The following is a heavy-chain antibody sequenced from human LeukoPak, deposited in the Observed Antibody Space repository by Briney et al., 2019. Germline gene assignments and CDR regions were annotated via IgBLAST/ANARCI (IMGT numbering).Heavy chain of an antibody. J-gene: IGHJ1*01. CDR1: GFTFSSYA. CDR3: VKSPCYYDSSGYYNVGYFQH. Sequence: GGSLRLSCSASGFTFSSYAMHWVRQAPGKGLEYVSAISSNGGSTYYADSVKGRFTISRDNSKNTLYLQMSSLRAEDTAVYYCVKSPCYYDSSGYYNVGYFQHWGQGTLVTVSS. D-gene: IGHD3-22*01. CDR2: ISSNGGST. V-gene: IGHV3-64D*06.